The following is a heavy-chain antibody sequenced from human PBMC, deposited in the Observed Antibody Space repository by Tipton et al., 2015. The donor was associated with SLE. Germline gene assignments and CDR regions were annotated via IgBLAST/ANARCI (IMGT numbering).Heavy chain of an antibody. V-gene: IGHV1-8*01. CDR2: MNPKSGNT. CDR1: GYTFTSYD. D-gene: IGHD3-3*02. Sequence: QVQLVQSGAEVKKPGASVKVPCKASGYTFTSYDINWVRQATGQGLEWMGWMNPKSGNTGYAQKFQGRVSMTRNTSITTAHMELSSLRSEDTAVYYCARGRALNAFDIWGQGTMVTVSS. CDR3: ARGRALNAFDI. J-gene: IGHJ3*02.